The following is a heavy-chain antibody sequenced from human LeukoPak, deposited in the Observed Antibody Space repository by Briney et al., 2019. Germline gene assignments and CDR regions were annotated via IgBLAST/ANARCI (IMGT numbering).Heavy chain of an antibody. V-gene: IGHV3-66*01. CDR2: IYSGGST. Sequence: GGSLRLSCAASGFTVSSNYMSWVRQAPGKGLEWVSVIYSGGSTYYADSVKGRFTISRDNSKNTLYLQMNSLRAEDTAVYYCARADYGHYFDYWGQGTLVTVSS. J-gene: IGHJ4*02. CDR1: GFTVSSNY. D-gene: IGHD3-16*01. CDR3: ARADYGHYFDY.